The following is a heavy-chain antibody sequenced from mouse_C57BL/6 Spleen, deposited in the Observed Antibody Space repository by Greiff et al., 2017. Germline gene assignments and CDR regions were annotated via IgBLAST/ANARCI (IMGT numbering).Heavy chain of an antibody. Sequence: QVQLKQPGAELVKPGASVKLSCKASGYTFTSYWMPWVKQRPGRGLEWIGRIAPNSGGTKYNEKFKSKATLTVDKPSSTAYMQLSSLTSEDSAVYDCARGGVLRGFDYWGQGTTLTVSS. D-gene: IGHD5-1*01. CDR2: IAPNSGGT. CDR1: GYTFTSYW. J-gene: IGHJ2*01. V-gene: IGHV1-72*01. CDR3: ARGGVLRGFDY.